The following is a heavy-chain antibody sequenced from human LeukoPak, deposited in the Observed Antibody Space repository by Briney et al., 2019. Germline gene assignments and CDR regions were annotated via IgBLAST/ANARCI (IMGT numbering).Heavy chain of an antibody. CDR3: AGSSNPAVY. V-gene: IGHV1-69*04. CDR1: GGTFSSYA. D-gene: IGHD1-26*01. J-gene: IGHJ4*02. Sequence: SVTVSFKASGGTFSSYAISWVRLAPGQGLEWMGRIIPILGIANYAQKFQGRVTITADKSTCTAYMELSSLRSEDTAVYYCAGSSNPAVYWGEGTLVTVSS. CDR2: IIPILGIA.